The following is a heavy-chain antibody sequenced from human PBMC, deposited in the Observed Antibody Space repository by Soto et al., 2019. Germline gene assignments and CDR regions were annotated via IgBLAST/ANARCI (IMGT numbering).Heavy chain of an antibody. D-gene: IGHD3-3*02. J-gene: IGHJ5*02. CDR2: IFYLGSS. Sequence: SETLSLTCTVSGDSIISSDFYWGWVRQPPGKGLEWIGSIFYLGSSYYNPSLKSRVTMSVDTSKNQFSLRLRSVTAADTALDFCARHSLALRKNNWFDPWGQGIMVTVSS. CDR1: GDSIISSDFY. V-gene: IGHV4-39*01. CDR3: ARHSLALRKNNWFDP.